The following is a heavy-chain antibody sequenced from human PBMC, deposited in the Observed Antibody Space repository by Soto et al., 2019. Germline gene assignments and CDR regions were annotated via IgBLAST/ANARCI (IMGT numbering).Heavy chain of an antibody. Sequence: ASVKVSCAASGYTFTNYYMHWVRHAPRQGLEWRGWINPNSGGTNYAQKYQGRVTMTRDTSSSTAYMELSRLRSDDTAVYYCEREASTSIMKVPLDYWGQGTLVPVYS. CDR3: EREASTSIMKVPLDY. V-gene: IGHV1-2*02. CDR2: INPNSGGT. J-gene: IGHJ4*02. CDR1: GYTFTNYY. D-gene: IGHD3-16*01.